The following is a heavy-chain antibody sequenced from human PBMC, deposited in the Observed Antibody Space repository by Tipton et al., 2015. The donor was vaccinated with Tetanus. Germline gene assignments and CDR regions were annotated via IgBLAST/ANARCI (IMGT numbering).Heavy chain of an antibody. CDR1: GYNFSHYS. J-gene: IGHJ2*01. Sequence: QLVQSGADVKKPGESLKISCQGSGYNFSHYSIGWVRQMPGRGLEWMGIVDPRDSQATYGPSFQGQVTISADRSINVAYLQWGSLKASDTGMYYCARRRSAVLSGGYHWYFDLWGRGTLVGVSS. V-gene: IGHV5-51*01. D-gene: IGHD2-15*01. CDR2: VDPRDSQA. CDR3: ARRRSAVLSGGYHWYFDL.